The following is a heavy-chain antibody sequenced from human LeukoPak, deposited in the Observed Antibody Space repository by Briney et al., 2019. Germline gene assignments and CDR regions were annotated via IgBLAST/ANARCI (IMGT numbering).Heavy chain of an antibody. CDR1: RFTFNSYA. D-gene: IGHD1-26*01. Sequence: GGSLRLSCAASRFTFNSYAMSWVRQAPGKGLEWVSVIGGSNGITFYVGSVKGRFTISRDNSKNTLYLQMNSLRAEDTAVYYCARDLFSGSYYDYWGQGTLVTVSS. V-gene: IGHV3-23*01. CDR3: ARDLFSGSYYDY. CDR2: IGGSNGIT. J-gene: IGHJ4*02.